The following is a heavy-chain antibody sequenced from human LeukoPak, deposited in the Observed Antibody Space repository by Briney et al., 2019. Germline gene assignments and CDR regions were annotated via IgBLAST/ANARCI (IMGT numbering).Heavy chain of an antibody. V-gene: IGHV3-74*01. Sequence: GGSLRLSCAASGFTFSDYWMHWVRQAPGKGLVWVSNINTDTRGTYYADSVKGRFTISRDNAKNTLYLQMNSLRAEDSAVYYGSSAGAYHFDNWGQGTLVTVSS. D-gene: IGHD2-21*01. CDR2: INTDTRGT. CDR3: SSAGAYHFDN. J-gene: IGHJ4*02. CDR1: GFTFSDYW.